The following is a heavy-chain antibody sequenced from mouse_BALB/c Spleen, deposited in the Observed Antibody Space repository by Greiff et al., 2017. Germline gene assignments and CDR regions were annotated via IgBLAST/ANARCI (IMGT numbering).Heavy chain of an antibody. J-gene: IGHJ2*01. Sequence: VQLKESGGGLVQPGGSRKLSCAASGFTFSSYAMSWVRQTPEKRLEWVASISSGGSTYYPDSVKGRFTISRDNARNILYLQMSSLRSEDTAMYYCARGGGWLLPYYFDYWGQGTTLTVSS. V-gene: IGHV5-6-5*01. D-gene: IGHD2-3*01. CDR1: GFTFSSYA. CDR2: ISSGGST. CDR3: ARGGGWLLPYYFDY.